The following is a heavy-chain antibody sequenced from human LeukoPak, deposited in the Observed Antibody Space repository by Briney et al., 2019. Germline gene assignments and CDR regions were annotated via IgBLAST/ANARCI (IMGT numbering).Heavy chain of an antibody. Sequence: GGSLRLSCAASGFTFDDYDMSWVRQAPGKGLEWVSGISRNGGSTGYADSVKGRFTISRDNAKNSLYLQMNSLRAEDTALYYCARDRSGPFDYWGQGTLVTVSS. V-gene: IGHV3-20*04. CDR2: ISRNGGST. CDR1: GFTFDDYD. J-gene: IGHJ4*02. CDR3: ARDRSGPFDY.